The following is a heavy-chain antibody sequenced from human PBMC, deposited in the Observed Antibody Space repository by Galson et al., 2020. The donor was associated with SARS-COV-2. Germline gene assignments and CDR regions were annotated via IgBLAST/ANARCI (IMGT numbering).Heavy chain of an antibody. V-gene: IGHV3-7*01. Sequence: GESLKISCVVSGFTFKDYWMSWVRQAPGKGLEWVANIRGDGSETNYVDSVKGRFSISRDNAVDSPYLQMDSLRVEDTATYYCTREGWQGGYWGQGTRVTVSS. J-gene: IGHJ4*02. CDR3: TREGWQGGY. CDR1: GFTFKDYW. CDR2: IRGDGSET. D-gene: IGHD6-19*01.